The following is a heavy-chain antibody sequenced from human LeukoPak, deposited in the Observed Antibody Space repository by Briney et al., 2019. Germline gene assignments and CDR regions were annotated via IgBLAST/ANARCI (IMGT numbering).Heavy chain of an antibody. CDR2: ISGSGGST. J-gene: IGHJ6*02. CDR3: AKAFDRTMIVVVITTPPRSGMDV. CDR1: GFTFSSYA. Sequence: GGSLRLSCAASGFTFSSYAMSWVRQAPGKGLEWVSAISGSGGSTYYADSVKGRFTISRDNSKNTLYLQMNSLRAEDTAVYYCAKAFDRTMIVVVITTPPRSGMDVWGQGTTVTVSS. V-gene: IGHV3-23*01. D-gene: IGHD3-22*01.